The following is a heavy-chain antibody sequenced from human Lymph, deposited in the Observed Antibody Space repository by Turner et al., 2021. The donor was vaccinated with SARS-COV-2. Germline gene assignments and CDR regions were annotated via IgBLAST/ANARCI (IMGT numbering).Heavy chain of an antibody. CDR3: AREKLGELFDY. Sequence: EVQLVESGGGLVKPGGSLRRSCAASVFTFSSYSMNWVRQAPGKGLEWVSSISSRGSYIYYADSVKGRFTISRDNAKNSLYLQMNSLRADDTAVYYCAREKLGELFDYWGQGTLVTVSS. V-gene: IGHV3-21*01. CDR1: VFTFSSYS. J-gene: IGHJ4*02. CDR2: ISSRGSYI. D-gene: IGHD3-10*01.